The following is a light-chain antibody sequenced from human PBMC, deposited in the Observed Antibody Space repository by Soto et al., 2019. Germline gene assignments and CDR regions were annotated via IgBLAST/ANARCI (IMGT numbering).Light chain of an antibody. J-gene: IGKJ5*01. Sequence: DISMTQSPSTLSASVGDRVTITCRASQSLNDYFAWYQQKPGKAPKLLIYDASTLERGVPSRFSGTGSGTEFTLTISSLQPDDFATYYCQQYYRSSITFGEGTRLEI. CDR2: DAS. CDR1: QSLNDY. CDR3: QQYYRSSIT. V-gene: IGKV1-5*01.